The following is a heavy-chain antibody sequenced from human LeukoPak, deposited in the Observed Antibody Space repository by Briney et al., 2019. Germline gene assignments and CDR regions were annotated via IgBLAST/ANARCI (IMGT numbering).Heavy chain of an antibody. CDR1: GFTFSSYW. J-gene: IGHJ4*02. CDR2: IKQDGSEK. Sequence: GGSLRLSCAASGFTFSSYWMSWVRQAPGRGLEWVANIKQDGSEKYYVDSVKGRFTISRDNAKNSLYLQMNSLRAEDTAVYYCASSSRFLSYYFDYWGQGTLVTVSS. V-gene: IGHV3-7*01. D-gene: IGHD3-3*01. CDR3: ASSSRFLSYYFDY.